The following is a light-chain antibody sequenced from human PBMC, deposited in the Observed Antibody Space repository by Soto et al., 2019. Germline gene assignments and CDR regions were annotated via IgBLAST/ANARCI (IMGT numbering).Light chain of an antibody. V-gene: IGKV1-39*01. J-gene: IGKJ1*01. CDR3: QQSYSTSWT. CDR1: QSISTY. CDR2: GAS. Sequence: DIQMTQSPSSLSASVGDRVTITCRASQSISTYLNWYQQKPGKAPKLLIYGASSLQSGVPSGFSGTGSGTDFTLTISSLQPEDFATYYWQQSYSTSWTFGQGTKVELK.